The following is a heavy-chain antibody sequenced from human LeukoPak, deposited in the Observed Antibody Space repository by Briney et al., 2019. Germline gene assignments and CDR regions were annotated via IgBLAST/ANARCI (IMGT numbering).Heavy chain of an antibody. Sequence: ASVKVSCKASGYRFTSYAINCVRQAPGQGLEWMGWISAYNGNTNYAQRFQGRVTMTTDTSTTTAYMELSSLRSEDTAVYYCARAVDARPGYFDYWGQGTLVTVSS. CDR3: ARAVDARPGYFDY. CDR2: ISAYNGNT. D-gene: IGHD2-15*01. V-gene: IGHV1-18*01. CDR1: GYRFTSYA. J-gene: IGHJ4*02.